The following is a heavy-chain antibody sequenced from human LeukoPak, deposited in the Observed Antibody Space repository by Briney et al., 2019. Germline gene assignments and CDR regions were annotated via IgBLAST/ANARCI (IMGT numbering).Heavy chain of an antibody. CDR1: GDTFTGYY. D-gene: IGHD2-15*01. CDR3: ASTVVAATFWDY. Sequence: ASVKVSCKVSGDTFTGYYMHWVRQAPGQGLEWMGWINPKSGGTNYAQKFQGRVTMTRDTSISTAYMELSRLRSDDTAVYYCASTVVAATFWDYWGQGTLVTVSS. J-gene: IGHJ4*02. CDR2: INPKSGGT. V-gene: IGHV1-2*02.